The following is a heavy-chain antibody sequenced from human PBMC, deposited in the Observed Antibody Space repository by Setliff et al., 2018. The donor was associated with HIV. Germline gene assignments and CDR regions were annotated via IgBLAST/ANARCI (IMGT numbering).Heavy chain of an antibody. CDR3: ASDRGVYCISSSCYSPVDAFDI. CDR2: ISAHSGYA. D-gene: IGHD2-2*01. Sequence: GASVKVSCKASGYTLSTYGISWVRQAPGQGLEWMGWISAHSGYAKSAQKFQGRVTMDTDTSTNTAYMELKSLRSDDAAVYYCASDRGVYCISSSCYSPVDAFDIWGQGTMVTVSS. CDR1: GYTLSTYG. V-gene: IGHV1-18*01. J-gene: IGHJ3*02.